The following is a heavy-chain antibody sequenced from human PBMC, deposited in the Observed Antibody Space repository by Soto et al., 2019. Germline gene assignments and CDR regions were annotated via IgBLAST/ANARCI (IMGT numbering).Heavy chain of an antibody. CDR1: GFTFSSYG. D-gene: IGHD1-1*01. CDR3: ARDLTSSNWFDP. Sequence: GSLRLSCAASGFTFSSYGMHWVRQAPGKGLEWVAVIWYDGSNKYYADSVKGRFTISRDNSMNTLYLQMNSLRAEDTAVYYCARDLTSSNWFDPWGQGTLVTVSS. J-gene: IGHJ5*02. V-gene: IGHV3-33*01. CDR2: IWYDGSNK.